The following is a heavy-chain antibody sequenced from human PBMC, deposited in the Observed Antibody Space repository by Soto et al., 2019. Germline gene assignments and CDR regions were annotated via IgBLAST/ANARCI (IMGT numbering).Heavy chain of an antibody. CDR2: MQPSTGRT. Sequence: ASVKVSCKASGYSFTSLDINWVRQTAGQGLEWMGWMQPSTGRTGYAQKFQGRVTMTRDTSINTAYMELTTLTSDDTAFYYCARGVSAGVDYWGQGTLVTSPQ. D-gene: IGHD1-26*01. J-gene: IGHJ4*02. CDR3: ARGVSAGVDY. V-gene: IGHV1-8*01. CDR1: GYSFTSLD.